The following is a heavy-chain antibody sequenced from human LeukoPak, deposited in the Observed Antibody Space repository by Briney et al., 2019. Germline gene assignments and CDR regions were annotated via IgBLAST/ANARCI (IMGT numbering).Heavy chain of an antibody. V-gene: IGHV3-23*01. CDR2: ISGSGGST. CDR1: GFTFSSYG. J-gene: IGHJ4*02. Sequence: GGSLRLSCAASGFTFSSYGMSWVRQAPGKGLEWVSAISGSGGSTYYADSVKGRFTISRDNSKNTLYLQMNSLRAEDTAVYYCARDRGYGLGYWGQGTLVTVSS. D-gene: IGHD5-18*01. CDR3: ARDRGYGLGY.